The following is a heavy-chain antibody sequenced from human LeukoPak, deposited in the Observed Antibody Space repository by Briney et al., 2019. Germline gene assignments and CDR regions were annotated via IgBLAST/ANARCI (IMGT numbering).Heavy chain of an antibody. Sequence: PGGSLRLSCAASGFTFSGYGMSWVRQAPGKGLKWVSAISGSGGSTYYADSVKGRFTISRDNSKNTLYLQMNSLRAEDTAVYYCARCTVYYYYMDVWGKGTTVTISS. CDR3: ARCTVYYYYMDV. CDR2: ISGSGGST. J-gene: IGHJ6*03. CDR1: GFTFSGYG. V-gene: IGHV3-23*01. D-gene: IGHD4-17*01.